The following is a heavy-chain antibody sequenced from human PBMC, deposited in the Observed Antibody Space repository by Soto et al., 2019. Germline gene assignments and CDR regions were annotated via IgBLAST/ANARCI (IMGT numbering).Heavy chain of an antibody. CDR3: ARESGDWPLNWFDP. Sequence: LGGSLRLSCAASGFNFTNHWMHWVRQAPGKGLVWVSRITSDGKSKAYAESVKGRFAISRDNAKNTVYLQMNGLTVEDTAVYYCARESGDWPLNWFDPWGQGTLVTVSS. CDR2: ITSDGKSK. D-gene: IGHD2-21*02. J-gene: IGHJ5*02. CDR1: GFNFTNHW. V-gene: IGHV3-74*01.